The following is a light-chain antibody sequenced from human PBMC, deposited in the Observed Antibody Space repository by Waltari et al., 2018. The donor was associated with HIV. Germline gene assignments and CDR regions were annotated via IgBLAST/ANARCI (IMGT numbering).Light chain of an antibody. V-gene: IGLV3-10*01. Sequence: SYELTQPPSVSVSPGQTARITCSGDALPTKYAYWYQQTSRQAPVLVLYEDTKRPSGIPERFSGSSSGTMATLTISGAQVEDEADYYCYSTDSSGNPLFGGGTKLTVL. CDR2: EDT. CDR1: ALPTKY. J-gene: IGLJ2*01. CDR3: YSTDSSGNPL.